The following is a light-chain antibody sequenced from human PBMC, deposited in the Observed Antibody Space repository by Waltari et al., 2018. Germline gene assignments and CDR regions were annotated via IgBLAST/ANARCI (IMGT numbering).Light chain of an antibody. CDR2: RAS. CDR1: QSVGSSS. CDR3: QQHGTLPAT. V-gene: IGKV3-20*01. J-gene: IGKJ1*01. Sequence: EIVLTQSPGTASLSPGDRVTLSCSASQSVGSSSLAWYQQKPGQAPRLVIYRASRRATGIPDRFSGSGSGTDFSLTISRLEPEDFAVYYCQQHGTLPATFGQGTKVEIK.